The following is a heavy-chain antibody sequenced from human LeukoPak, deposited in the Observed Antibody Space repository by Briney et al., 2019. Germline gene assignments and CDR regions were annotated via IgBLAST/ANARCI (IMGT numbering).Heavy chain of an antibody. D-gene: IGHD6-13*01. CDR3: ARAVGYSSSFLFGPGPIEP. V-gene: IGHV1-46*01. CDR2: INPSGGST. Sequence: ASVKVSCKASGYTFTNYYMHWVRQAPGQGLEWMGIINPSGGSTSYAQKFQGRVTMTRDTSTSTVYMELSSLRSEDTAVYYCARAVGYSSSFLFGPGPIEPWGQGTLVTVSS. J-gene: IGHJ5*02. CDR1: GYTFTNYY.